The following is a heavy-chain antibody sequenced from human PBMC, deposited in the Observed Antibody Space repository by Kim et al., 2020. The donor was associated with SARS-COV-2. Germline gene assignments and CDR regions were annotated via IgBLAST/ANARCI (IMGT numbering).Heavy chain of an antibody. J-gene: IGHJ4*02. V-gene: IGHV4-31*02. CDR3: ARAPIVVVITHFDY. D-gene: IGHD3-22*01. Sequence: NPSLKSRVTILVDTSKNQFSLKLSSVTAAGTAVYYCARAPIVVVITHFDYWGQGTLVTVSS.